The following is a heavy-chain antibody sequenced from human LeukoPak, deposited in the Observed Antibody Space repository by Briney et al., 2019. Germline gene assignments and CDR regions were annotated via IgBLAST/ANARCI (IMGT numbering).Heavy chain of an antibody. CDR3: ARFSKITWGDWGDAFDA. Sequence: SETLSLVCSVYGGSFSDYFWSWIRQPPGKGLEWIGEIDDGGNTNYNPSLMSRVIVAMEKSKKQFSLVMRSVTAADTAIYYCARFSKITWGDWGDAFDAWGQGTTVIVSS. J-gene: IGHJ3*01. V-gene: IGHV4-34*01. D-gene: IGHD2-21*02. CDR2: IDDGGNT. CDR1: GGSFSDYF.